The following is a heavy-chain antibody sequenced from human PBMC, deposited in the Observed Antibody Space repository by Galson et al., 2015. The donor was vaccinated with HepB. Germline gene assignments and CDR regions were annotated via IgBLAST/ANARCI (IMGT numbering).Heavy chain of an antibody. D-gene: IGHD4-23*01. CDR2: ISGDGRST. V-gene: IGHV3-74*03. CDR1: GFTFSSYW. CDR3: AYFGGGALDI. Sequence: SLRLSCAASGFTFSSYWMYWVRQAPGKGLVWVSRISGDGRSTTYADSVKGRFTISRDNAKNTLYLQMNSLRAEDTALYHCAYFGGGALDIWGQGTMVTVSP. J-gene: IGHJ3*02.